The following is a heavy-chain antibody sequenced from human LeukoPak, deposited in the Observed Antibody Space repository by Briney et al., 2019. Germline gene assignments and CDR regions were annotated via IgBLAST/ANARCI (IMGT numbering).Heavy chain of an antibody. CDR2: ISGSGGST. Sequence: PGRSLRLSCAASGFTFSDYYMSWIRQAPGKGLEWVSAISGSGGSTYYADSVKGRFTISRDNSKNTLYLQMNSLRAEDTAVYYCAKARYCSSTSCYLGFDPWGQGTLVTVSS. CDR3: AKARYCSSTSCYLGFDP. J-gene: IGHJ5*02. CDR1: GFTFSDYY. D-gene: IGHD2-2*01. V-gene: IGHV3-23*01.